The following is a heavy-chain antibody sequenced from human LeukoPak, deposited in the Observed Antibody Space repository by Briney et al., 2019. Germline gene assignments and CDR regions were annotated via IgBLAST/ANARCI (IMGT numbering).Heavy chain of an antibody. CDR2: ISSSSYI. D-gene: IGHD1-26*01. Sequence: PGGSLRLSCAASGFTFSSYSMNWVRQAPGKGLEWVSSISSSSYIYYADSVKGRFTISRDNAKNSLYLQINSLRAEDTAVYYCARVGPSKDAFDIWGQGTMVTVSS. J-gene: IGHJ3*02. V-gene: IGHV3-21*01. CDR1: GFTFSSYS. CDR3: ARVGPSKDAFDI.